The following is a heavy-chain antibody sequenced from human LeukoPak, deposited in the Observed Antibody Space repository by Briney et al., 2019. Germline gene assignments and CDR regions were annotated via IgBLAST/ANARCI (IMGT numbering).Heavy chain of an antibody. J-gene: IGHJ4*02. CDR3: AKKNGDYFDY. Sequence: GGSLRLSCAASGFTFSSYGMHWVRRAPGKGLEWVAVISYDGSNKYYADSVKGRFTISGDNSKNTLYLQMNSLRAEDTAVYYCAKKNGDYFDYWGQGTLVTVSS. CDR2: ISYDGSNK. CDR1: GFTFSSYG. V-gene: IGHV3-30*18. D-gene: IGHD4-17*01.